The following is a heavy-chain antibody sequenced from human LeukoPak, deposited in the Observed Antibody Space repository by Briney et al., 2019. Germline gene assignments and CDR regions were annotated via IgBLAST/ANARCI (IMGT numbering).Heavy chain of an antibody. V-gene: IGHV3-48*01. CDR2: ISSSSSTI. D-gene: IGHD2-15*01. J-gene: IGHJ4*02. Sequence: GGSLRLSCAASGFTFSSYSMNWVRQAPGKGLEWVSYISSSSSTIYYADSVKGRFTISRDNSKNTLYLQMNSLRAEDTAVYYCARDGVVVAATPGDFDYWGQGTLVTVSS. CDR1: GFTFSSYS. CDR3: ARDGVVVAATPGDFDY.